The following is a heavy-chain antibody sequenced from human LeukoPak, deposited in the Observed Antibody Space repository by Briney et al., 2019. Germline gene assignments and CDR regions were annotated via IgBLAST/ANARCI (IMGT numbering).Heavy chain of an antibody. Sequence: ASAKVSCKASGYTFTSYDINWVRQATGQGLEWMGWMNPNSGNTGYAQKFQGRVTMTRNTSISTAYMELSSLRSEDTAVYYCARGRYSSGQLTFAKSADFDYWGPGTLVTVSS. J-gene: IGHJ4*02. CDR2: MNPNSGNT. D-gene: IGHD3-16*01. V-gene: IGHV1-8*01. CDR1: GYTFTSYD. CDR3: ARGRYSSGQLTFAKSADFDY.